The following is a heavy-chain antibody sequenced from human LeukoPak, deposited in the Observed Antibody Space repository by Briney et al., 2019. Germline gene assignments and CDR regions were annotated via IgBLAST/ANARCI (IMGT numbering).Heavy chain of an antibody. V-gene: IGHV3-11*06. CDR2: ISSSSSYT. CDR1: GFTFSDYY. Sequence: GGSLRLSCAASGFTFSDYYMSWIRQAPGKGLEWVSYISSSSSYTNYADSVKGRFTISRDNAKNSLYLQMNSLRAEDTAVYYCASRDGYNSPFDYWGQGTLVTVSS. J-gene: IGHJ4*02. D-gene: IGHD5-24*01. CDR3: ASRDGYNSPFDY.